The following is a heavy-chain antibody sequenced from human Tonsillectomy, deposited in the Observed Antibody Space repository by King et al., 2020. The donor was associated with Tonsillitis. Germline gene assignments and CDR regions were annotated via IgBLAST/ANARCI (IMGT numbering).Heavy chain of an antibody. CDR1: GYTFTSYD. Sequence: QLVQSGAEVKKPGASVKVSCKASGYTFTSYDINWVRQATGQGLEWKGWMNPASGNAGYAQKFHDRVTMTRNTSISTAYMELNSLRSEDTAVYYCARTAGTDYWGQGTLVTVSS. J-gene: IGHJ4*02. V-gene: IGHV1-8*02. D-gene: IGHD6-19*01. CDR2: MNPASGNA. CDR3: ARTAGTDY.